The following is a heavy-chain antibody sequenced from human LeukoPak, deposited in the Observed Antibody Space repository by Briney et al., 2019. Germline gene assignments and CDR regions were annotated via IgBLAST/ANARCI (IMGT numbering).Heavy chain of an antibody. CDR1: GDSVSSNSVT. CDR2: TYYRSKWYF. J-gene: IGHJ4*02. V-gene: IGHV6-1*01. D-gene: IGHD6-19*01. CDR3: VREVDLASIRDC. Sequence: SQTLSLTCAISGDSVSSNSVTRNWIRQSPSRGLEWLGRTYYRSKWYFQYAVYFKSRMTINPDTFKNQFSLQLNSVTPEDTAVYYCVREVDLASIRDCWGQGILVTVSS.